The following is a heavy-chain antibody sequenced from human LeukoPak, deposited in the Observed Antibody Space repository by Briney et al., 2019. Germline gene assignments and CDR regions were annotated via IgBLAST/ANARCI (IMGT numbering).Heavy chain of an antibody. J-gene: IGHJ4*02. V-gene: IGHV3-66*04. Sequence: PGGSLRLSCAASGFTFSSYAMHSVRQAPGKGLEWVSVIYSGGSTYYADSVKGRFTISRDNSKNTLYLQMNSLRAEDTAVYYCARHYLGGNYPDYFNHWGQGTLVTVSS. D-gene: IGHD1-26*01. CDR1: GFTFSSYA. CDR2: IYSGGST. CDR3: ARHYLGGNYPDYFNH.